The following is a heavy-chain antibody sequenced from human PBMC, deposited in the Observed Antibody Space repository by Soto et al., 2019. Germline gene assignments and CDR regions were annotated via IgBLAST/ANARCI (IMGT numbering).Heavy chain of an antibody. CDR3: ARSRSSTSSGIFDI. J-gene: IGHJ3*02. V-gene: IGHV1-69*02. CDR2: IIPILGIA. CDR1: GGTFSIYT. Sequence: GASVKVSCKASGGTFSIYTIIWVRQAPGQGLEWMGRIIPILGIANYAQKFQGRVTITADKSTSTAYMELSSLRSEDTAVYYCARSRSSTSSGIFDIWGQGTMVTVSS. D-gene: IGHD2-2*01.